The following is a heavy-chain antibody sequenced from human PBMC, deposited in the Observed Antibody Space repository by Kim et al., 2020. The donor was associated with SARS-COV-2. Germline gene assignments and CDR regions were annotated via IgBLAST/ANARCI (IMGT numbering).Heavy chain of an antibody. CDR3: ARVSGITIFGVGITGLFDQ. Sequence: SETLSLTCTVSGGSISSGGYYWSWIRPPPGKGREWFGYIYYSGSTYHNPSLKSRVTISVDTSKNQVPLKLRSVTAADRAVYYCARVSGITIFGVGITGLFDQGGQGNLVTVSS. D-gene: IGHD3-3*01. J-gene: IGHJ4*02. CDR1: GGSISSGGYY. V-gene: IGHV4-31*03. CDR2: IYYSGST.